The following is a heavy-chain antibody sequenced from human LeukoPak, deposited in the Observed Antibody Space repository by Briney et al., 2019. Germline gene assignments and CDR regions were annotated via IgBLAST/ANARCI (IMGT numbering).Heavy chain of an antibody. V-gene: IGHV3-66*01. CDR1: GFTVSANY. D-gene: IGHD3-10*01. CDR2: IFSGGNT. J-gene: IGHJ4*02. CDR3: ARETYGSGSRYFDY. Sequence: GSLRLSCAASGFTVSANYMSWVRQAPGKGLEWVSVIFSGGNTYYADSVKGRFTISRDSSKNTLYLQMNSLRAEDTAVYYCARETYGSGSRYFDYWGQGTLVTVSS.